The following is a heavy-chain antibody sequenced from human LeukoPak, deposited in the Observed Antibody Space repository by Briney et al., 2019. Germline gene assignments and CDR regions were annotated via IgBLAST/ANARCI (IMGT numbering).Heavy chain of an antibody. CDR3: ARAQPSDYGSGSYYNVGWFDP. CDR2: INHSGST. J-gene: IGHJ5*02. V-gene: IGHV4-34*01. CDR1: GGSFSGYY. Sequence: SETLSLTCAVYGGSFSGYYWSWIRQPPGKGLEWIGEINHSGSTNYNPSLESRVTISVDTSKNQFSLKLSSVTAADTAVYYCARAQPSDYGSGSYYNVGWFDPWGQGTLVTVSS. D-gene: IGHD3-10*01.